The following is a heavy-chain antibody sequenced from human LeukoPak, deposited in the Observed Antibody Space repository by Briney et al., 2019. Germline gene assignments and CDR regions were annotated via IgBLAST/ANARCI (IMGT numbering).Heavy chain of an antibody. D-gene: IGHD1-26*01. CDR1: GYSISSGYY. V-gene: IGHV4-38-2*01. CDR2: IYHSGST. Sequence: PSETLSLTCAVSGYSISSGYYCGWIRQPPGKGLEWVGSIYHSGSTYYNPSLKSRVTISVDTSKNQFSLKLSSVTAADTAVYYCARHSGILKAFDYWGQGTLVTVSS. CDR3: ARHSGILKAFDY. J-gene: IGHJ4*02.